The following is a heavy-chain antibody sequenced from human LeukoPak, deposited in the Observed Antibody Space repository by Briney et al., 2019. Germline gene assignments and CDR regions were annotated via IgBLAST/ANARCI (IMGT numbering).Heavy chain of an antibody. CDR3: ARHGPYYYDSSGYYYESRAFDI. V-gene: IGHV4-59*08. CDR1: GGSISIYY. D-gene: IGHD3-22*01. J-gene: IGHJ3*02. Sequence: SETLSLTCTVSGGSISIYYWSWIRQPPGKGLEWIGYIYYSGSTNYNPSLKSRVTISVDTSKNQFSLKLSSVTAADTAVYYCARHGPYYYDSSGYYYESRAFDIWGQGTMVTVSS. CDR2: IYYSGST.